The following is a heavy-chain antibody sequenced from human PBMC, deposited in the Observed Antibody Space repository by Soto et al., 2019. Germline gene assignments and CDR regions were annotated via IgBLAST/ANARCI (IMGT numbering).Heavy chain of an antibody. V-gene: IGHV1-69*13. J-gene: IGHJ4*02. Sequence: SVKVSCKDSGGTFSRYGIHWVRPAPVQGLEWMGGISPLFGTANYAQKFRGRVTITADHSTGTASLQWSSLKAADTAMYDCARLALGGRSWYYFDYWGQGTLVTVSS. CDR3: ARLALGGRSWYYFDY. D-gene: IGHD6-13*01. CDR2: ISPLFGTA. CDR1: GGTFSRYG.